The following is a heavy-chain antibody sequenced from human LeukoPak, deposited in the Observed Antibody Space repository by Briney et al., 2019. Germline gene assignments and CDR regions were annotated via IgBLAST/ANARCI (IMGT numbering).Heavy chain of an antibody. Sequence: SETQSLTCTVSGGSISSSSYYWGWIRQPPGKGLEWIGSIYYSGSTYYNPSLKSRVTISVDTSKNQFSLKLSSVTAADTAVYYCARGPYWLYYFDYWGQGTLVTVSS. CDR3: ARGPYWLYYFDY. CDR2: IYYSGST. V-gene: IGHV4-39*01. D-gene: IGHD2-15*01. J-gene: IGHJ4*02. CDR1: GGSISSSSYY.